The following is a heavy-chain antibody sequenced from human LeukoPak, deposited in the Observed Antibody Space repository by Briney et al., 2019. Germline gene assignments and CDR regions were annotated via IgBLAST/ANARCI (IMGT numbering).Heavy chain of an antibody. D-gene: IGHD2-15*01. V-gene: IGHV1-69*13. CDR2: IIPIFGTA. CDR3: ASLGYCSGGSCYTVDY. Sequence: SVKVSCKASGGTFSSYAISWVRQAPGQGLEWMGGIIPIFGTANYAQKFQGRVTITADESTSTAYMELSSLRSEDTAVYYCASLGYCSGGSCYTVDYWGQGTLVTVSS. CDR1: GGTFSSYA. J-gene: IGHJ4*02.